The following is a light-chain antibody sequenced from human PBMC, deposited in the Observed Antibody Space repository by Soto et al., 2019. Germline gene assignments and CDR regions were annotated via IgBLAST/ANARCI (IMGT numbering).Light chain of an antibody. J-gene: IGKJ2*01. CDR1: HSVSSSY. V-gene: IGKV3-20*01. CDR3: QQYGSSPPYT. Sequence: EIVLTQSPGTLSLSPGERVTLSCRASHSVSSSYLAWDQQKPGQAPRLLIYGASSRATGIPDRFSGSGSGTDFTLTISRREPEDFAVYYCQQYGSSPPYTFGQGTKLEIK. CDR2: GAS.